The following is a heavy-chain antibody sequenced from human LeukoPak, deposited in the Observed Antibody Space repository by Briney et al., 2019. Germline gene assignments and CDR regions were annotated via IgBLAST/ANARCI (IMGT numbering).Heavy chain of an antibody. Sequence: GESLKISCKGSGYSFTSYWIGWVRQMPGKGLEWMGIIYPGDSDTRYSPSFQGQVTISADKSISTAYFQWSSLKASDTAMYYCARRRYCSGGSCPYSFDYWGQGTLVTVSS. CDR2: IYPGDSDT. CDR3: ARRRYCSGGSCPYSFDY. D-gene: IGHD2-15*01. J-gene: IGHJ4*02. CDR1: GYSFTSYW. V-gene: IGHV5-51*01.